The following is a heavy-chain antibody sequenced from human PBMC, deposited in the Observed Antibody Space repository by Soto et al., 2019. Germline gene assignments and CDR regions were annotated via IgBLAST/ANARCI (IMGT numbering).Heavy chain of an antibody. CDR3: ARDYHRDIVVGNWFDP. D-gene: IGHD2-2*01. CDR1: GYTFITYY. Sequence: XVKVSCKASGYTFITYYIHXVRQAPGQGLEWMGWINAGNGNTKYSQKFQGRVTITRDTSASTAYMELSSLRSEDTAVYYCARDYHRDIVVGNWFDPWGQGTLVTVSS. J-gene: IGHJ5*02. V-gene: IGHV1-3*01. CDR2: INAGNGNT.